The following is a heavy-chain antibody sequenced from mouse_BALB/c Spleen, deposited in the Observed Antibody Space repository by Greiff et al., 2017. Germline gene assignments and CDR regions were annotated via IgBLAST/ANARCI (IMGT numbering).Heavy chain of an antibody. J-gene: IGHJ4*01. D-gene: IGHD1-2*01. Sequence: EVQLVESGGGLVQPGGSLKLSCAASGFTFSSYTMSWVRQTPEKRLEWVAYISNGGGSTYYPDTVKGRFTISRDNAKNTLYLQMSSLKSEDTAMYYCASPGPYYYGYLDYWGQGTSVTVSS. CDR3: ASPGPYYYGYLDY. CDR1: GFTFSSYT. CDR2: ISNGGGST. V-gene: IGHV5-12-2*01.